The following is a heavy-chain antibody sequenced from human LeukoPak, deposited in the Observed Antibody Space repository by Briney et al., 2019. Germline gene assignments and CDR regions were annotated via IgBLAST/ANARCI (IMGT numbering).Heavy chain of an antibody. D-gene: IGHD3-22*01. CDR2: ISGSGGST. J-gene: IGHJ4*02. V-gene: IGHV3-23*01. CDR3: AKDKGYYYDGSGYG. Sequence: GGSLRLSCAASGFTFNSYAMSWVRQAPGKGLEWVSAISGSGGSTYYADSVKGRFTISRDNSKNTLYLQMNSLRAEDTAVYYCAKDKGYYYDGSGYGWGQGTLVTVSS. CDR1: GFTFNSYA.